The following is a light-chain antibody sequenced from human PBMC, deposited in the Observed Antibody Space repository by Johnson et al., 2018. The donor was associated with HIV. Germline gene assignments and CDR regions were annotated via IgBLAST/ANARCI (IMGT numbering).Light chain of an antibody. V-gene: IGLV1-51*01. Sequence: QSVLTQSPSVSAAPGQTVTISCSGSSSNIGSNYVSWYQQLPGTAPKLLIYDSDKRPSGIPDRFSGSNSGTSATLGITGLQTGDEADDYGGTWDSSLRGYVFGTGTKVTVL. CDR3: GTWDSSLRGYV. CDR2: DSD. CDR1: SSNIGSNY. J-gene: IGLJ1*01.